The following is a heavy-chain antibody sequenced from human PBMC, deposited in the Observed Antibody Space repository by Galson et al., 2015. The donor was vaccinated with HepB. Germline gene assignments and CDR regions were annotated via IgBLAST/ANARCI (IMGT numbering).Heavy chain of an antibody. J-gene: IGHJ4*02. CDR3: AGDY. Sequence: SLRLSCAASGFTFSSYAMHWVRQAPGKGLEWVAIISYDGSNKYYADSVKGRFTISRDNSKNTLYLQMNSLRAEDTAVYYCAGDYWGQGTLVTVSS. CDR2: ISYDGSNK. V-gene: IGHV3-30-3*01. CDR1: GFTFSSYA.